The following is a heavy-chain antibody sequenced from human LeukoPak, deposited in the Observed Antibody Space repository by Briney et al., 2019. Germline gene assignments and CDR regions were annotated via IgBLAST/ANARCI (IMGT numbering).Heavy chain of an antibody. J-gene: IGHJ4*02. Sequence: SETLSLTCTVSGGSISSSSAYWGWMRQPPGKGLEWIGSIYYSKNTYYNPSLKSRVTISADTSKNQFSLTLGSVSATDTAVYYCVSPRGFSYGYFNYWGQGTLVTVSS. CDR3: VSPRGFSYGYFNY. CDR2: IYYSKNT. CDR1: GGSISSSSAY. V-gene: IGHV4-39*01. D-gene: IGHD5-18*01.